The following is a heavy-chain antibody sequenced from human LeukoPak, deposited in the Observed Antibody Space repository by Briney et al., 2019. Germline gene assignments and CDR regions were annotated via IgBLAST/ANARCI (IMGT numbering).Heavy chain of an antibody. D-gene: IGHD6-25*01. CDR1: GFTFSSYA. Sequence: GRSLRLSCVASGFTFSSYAMHWVRQAPGKGLEWVAVISYDGSNKYYADSVKGRFTISRDNSKNTLYLQMSSLRTEDTAVYYCARDREDGSELDYWGQGTLVTVSS. J-gene: IGHJ4*02. CDR2: ISYDGSNK. CDR3: ARDREDGSELDY. V-gene: IGHV3-30-3*01.